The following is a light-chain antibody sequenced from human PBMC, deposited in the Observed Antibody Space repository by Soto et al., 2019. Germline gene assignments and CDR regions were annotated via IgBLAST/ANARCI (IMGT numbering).Light chain of an antibody. V-gene: IGLV2-11*01. Sequence: QSVLTQPRSVSGSPGQSVTISCTGTSSDVGGYNYVSWYQQHPGKAPQLLIYDVSERPLGVPNRFSGSKSGNTASLTISGLQAEDEADYYCCSYAGTYTWVFGGGTKLTVL. J-gene: IGLJ3*02. CDR2: DVS. CDR1: SSDVGGYNY. CDR3: CSYAGTYTWV.